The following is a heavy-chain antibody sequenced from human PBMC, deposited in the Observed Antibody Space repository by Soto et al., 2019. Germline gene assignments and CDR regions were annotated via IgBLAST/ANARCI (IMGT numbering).Heavy chain of an antibody. J-gene: IGHJ6*02. Sequence: QVQLVRSGAEVKKPGASVKVSCKASGYTFTSYAMHWVRQAPGQRLERMGWINAGNGNTKYSQKFQGRVTITRDTSASTAYMELSSLRSEDTAVYYCARFERAAAGTPNYYGMDVWGQGTTVTVSS. CDR2: INAGNGNT. D-gene: IGHD6-13*01. CDR1: GYTFTSYA. V-gene: IGHV1-3*01. CDR3: ARFERAAAGTPNYYGMDV.